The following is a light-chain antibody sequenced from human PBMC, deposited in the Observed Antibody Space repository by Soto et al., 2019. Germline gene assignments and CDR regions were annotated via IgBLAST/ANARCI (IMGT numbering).Light chain of an antibody. V-gene: IGKV3-20*01. CDR3: LQFDNSPLYT. J-gene: IGKJ2*01. Sequence: EIVLTQSPGTLSLSPGERATLSCRASHSVSSGSLTWYQQKPGQAPRLLIYGASTRATGIPDRFSGSGSGTDFSLAISRLEPEDFAVYYCLQFDNSPLYTFGQGTKVEI. CDR2: GAS. CDR1: HSVSSGS.